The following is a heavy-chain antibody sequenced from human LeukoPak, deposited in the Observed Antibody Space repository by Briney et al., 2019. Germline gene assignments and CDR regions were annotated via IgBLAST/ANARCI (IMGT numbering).Heavy chain of an antibody. CDR3: ARGLGTTGTTHHPDY. J-gene: IGHJ4*02. CDR2: MNPNSGNT. V-gene: IGHV1-8*03. D-gene: IGHD1-1*01. CDR1: GYTFTSYD. Sequence: ASVKVSCKASGYTFTSYDINWVRQATGQGLEWMGWMNPNSGNTGYAQKVQGRVTITRNTSISTAYMELSSLRSEDTAVYYCARGLGTTGTTHHPDYWGQGTLVTVSS.